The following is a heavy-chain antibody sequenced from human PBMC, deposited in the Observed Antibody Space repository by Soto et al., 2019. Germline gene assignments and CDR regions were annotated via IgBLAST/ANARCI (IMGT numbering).Heavy chain of an antibody. CDR2: IHYTGKT. J-gene: IGHJ5*02. CDR1: EGSLESSSFH. Sequence: SVPLSLPCIVAEGSLESSSFHWGWIRPAPGKGLEWIGYIHYTGKTYYNPSLKSRVTISVDTSKNRFSLSLKSVTAADTAVYFCAIIQVTFLRTIITGRFDPCGQAHLVSGSS. CDR3: AIIQVTFLRTIITGRFDP. V-gene: IGHV4-39*01. D-gene: IGHD3-22*01.